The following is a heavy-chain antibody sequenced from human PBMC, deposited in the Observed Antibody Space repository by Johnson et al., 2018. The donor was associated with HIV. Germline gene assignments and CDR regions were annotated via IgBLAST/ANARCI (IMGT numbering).Heavy chain of an antibody. D-gene: IGHD1-14*01. CDR2: ISGGEDDT. J-gene: IGHJ3*02. CDR1: GFSFIDYA. V-gene: IGHV3-23*04. CDR3: ANGGNTAASACEI. Sequence: VPLVESGGGVVQPGRSLRLSCVASGFSFIDYAMIWVRQAPGKGLEWVSFISGGEDDTYYADSVKGRFTISRDNSKTTLYLQMNSLRPDDTALYFCANGGNTAASACEICGQGTMVTVSS.